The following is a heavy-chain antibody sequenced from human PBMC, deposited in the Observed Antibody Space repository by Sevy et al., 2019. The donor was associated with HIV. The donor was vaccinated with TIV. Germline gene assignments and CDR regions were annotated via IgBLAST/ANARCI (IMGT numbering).Heavy chain of an antibody. Sequence: GGSLRLSCAASGFTFSSYAMSWVCQAPGKGLEWVSAISGSGGSTYYADSVKGRFTISRDNSKNTLYLQMNSLRAEDTAVYYCAKDFPGAPGTLGDYWGQGTLVTVSS. V-gene: IGHV3-23*01. J-gene: IGHJ4*02. D-gene: IGHD7-27*01. CDR1: GFTFSSYA. CDR3: AKDFPGAPGTLGDY. CDR2: ISGSGGST.